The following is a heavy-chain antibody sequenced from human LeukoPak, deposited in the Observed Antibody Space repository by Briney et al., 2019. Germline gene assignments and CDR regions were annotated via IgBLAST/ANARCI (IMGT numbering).Heavy chain of an antibody. CDR2: IYYSGST. V-gene: IGHV4-39*07. D-gene: IGHD3-9*01. Sequence: SETLSLTCTVSGGSISSSSYYWGWIRQPPGKGLEWIGSIYYSGSTYYNPSLKSRVTISVDTSKNQFSLKLSSVTAADTAVYYCARGGYDILTGTPYAFDIWGQGTMVTVSS. CDR3: ARGGYDILTGTPYAFDI. J-gene: IGHJ3*02. CDR1: GGSISSSSYY.